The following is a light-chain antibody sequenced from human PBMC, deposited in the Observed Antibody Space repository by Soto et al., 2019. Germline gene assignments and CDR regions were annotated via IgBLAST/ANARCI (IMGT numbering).Light chain of an antibody. CDR2: DAS. CDR1: QDISNH. V-gene: IGKV1-33*01. J-gene: IGKJ2*01. CDR3: QQFNYLPMYT. Sequence: DIQMTQSPSSLSASVGDRVTITCQASQDISNHLNWYQQKPGKAPKLLIYDASNLETGVPSRFSGSGSGTDFTFTISNLQPDDFATYYCQQFNYLPMYTFGQGTRLEI.